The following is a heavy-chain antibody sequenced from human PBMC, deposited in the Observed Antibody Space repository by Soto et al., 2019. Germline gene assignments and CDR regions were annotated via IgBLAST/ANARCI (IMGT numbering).Heavy chain of an antibody. CDR1: GGFISDYY. CDR3: ARSPAYGDYANLDT. V-gene: IGHV4-59*12. CDR2: IYYSGTT. D-gene: IGHD4-17*01. J-gene: IGHJ5*02. Sequence: SETLSLTCTVSGGFISDYYWSWVRQSPGKGLEWIGYIYYSGTTNYNPSLKSRVTILLDMSKNQFSLRLNLTSVTDADTAVYYCARSPAYGDYANLDTWGQGTLVTVSS.